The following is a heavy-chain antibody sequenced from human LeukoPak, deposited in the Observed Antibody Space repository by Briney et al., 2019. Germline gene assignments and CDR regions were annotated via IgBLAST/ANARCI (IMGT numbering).Heavy chain of an antibody. J-gene: IGHJ4*02. CDR2: ISGSGGGT. V-gene: IGHV3-23*01. CDR3: AKVGEGYYFDH. Sequence: GGSLRLSCAASGFTFSSYAMSWVRQAPGKGLEWVSAISGSGGGTYYADSVKGRFTISRDNSKNTLYQQMNSLRAEDTAVYYCAKVGEGYYFDHWGQGTLVTVSS. D-gene: IGHD3-10*01. CDR1: GFTFSSYA.